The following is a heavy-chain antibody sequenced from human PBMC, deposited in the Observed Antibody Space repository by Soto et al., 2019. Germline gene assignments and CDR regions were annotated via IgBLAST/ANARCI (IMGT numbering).Heavy chain of an antibody. Sequence: QVQLQQWGAGLLKPSETLSLTCAVYGGSFSGYYWSWIRQPPGKGLEWIGEINHSGSTNYNPSLKSRVTISVDTSKNQFSLKLSSVTAADTAVYYCARVVGSSWSCARWFDPWGQGTLVTVSS. CDR3: ARVVGSSWSCARWFDP. J-gene: IGHJ5*02. D-gene: IGHD6-13*01. CDR2: INHSGST. CDR1: GGSFSGYY. V-gene: IGHV4-34*01.